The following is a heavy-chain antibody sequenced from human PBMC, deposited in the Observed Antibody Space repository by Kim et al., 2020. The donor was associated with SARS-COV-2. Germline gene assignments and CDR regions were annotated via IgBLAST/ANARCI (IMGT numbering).Heavy chain of an antibody. J-gene: IGHJ3*02. Sequence: GGSLRLSCAASGFTFSSYGMTWVRQAPGKGLEWVANIRRDGNKKYYVDSVKGRFTISRDNAKNSLYLQMNSLRAEDTAVYYCARDGDLYSSGKDAFDIWGQGTMVTVSS. D-gene: IGHD6-19*01. CDR1: GFTFSSYG. V-gene: IGHV3-7*01. CDR3: ARDGDLYSSGKDAFDI. CDR2: IRRDGNKK.